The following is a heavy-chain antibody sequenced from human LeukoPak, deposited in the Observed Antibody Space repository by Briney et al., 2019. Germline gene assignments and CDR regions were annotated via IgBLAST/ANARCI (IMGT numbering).Heavy chain of an antibody. CDR1: GGSISSYY. D-gene: IGHD3-10*01. V-gene: IGHV4-59*01. J-gene: IGHJ6*03. CDR3: ARSPYYGSGSYNYYMDV. Sequence: SETLSLNCTVSGGSISSYYWSWLRQPPGKGLAWIGHIYYGGSTNYNPSLKSRVTISVDTSKNQFSLKLSSVTAADTAVYYCARSPYYGSGSYNYYMDVWGKGTTVTVSS. CDR2: IYYGGST.